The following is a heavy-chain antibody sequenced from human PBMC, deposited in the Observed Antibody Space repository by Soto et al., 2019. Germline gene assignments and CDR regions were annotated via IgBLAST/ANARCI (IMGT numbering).Heavy chain of an antibody. J-gene: IGHJ4*02. CDR2: ISYDGNNK. CDR1: GFTFSPYA. Sequence: QVQLVESGGGVVQPGRSLRLSCAASGFTFSPYAMHWVRQAPGKGLEWVAVISYDGNNKNYADSVKGRLAISRDNSRNTLYLQMNSLRAEDTAVYYCARARLDTPALDYWGQGTLVIVSS. CDR3: ARARLDTPALDY. D-gene: IGHD2-2*01. V-gene: IGHV3-30*09.